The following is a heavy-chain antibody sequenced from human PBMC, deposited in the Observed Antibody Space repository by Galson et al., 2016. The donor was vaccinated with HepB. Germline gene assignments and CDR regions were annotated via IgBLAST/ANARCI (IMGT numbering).Heavy chain of an antibody. CDR2: IKEDGSDK. D-gene: IGHD1-14*01. J-gene: IGHJ4*02. Sequence: SLRLSCAASGFTFSSYWMSWVRQAPGKGLEWVATIKEDGSDKYSVDSVKGQFTISRDNAQNSLYLQMNSLRAEDTAVYHCARGGAYNGGSPWGQGTLVTVSS. CDR1: GFTFSSYW. CDR3: ARGGAYNGGSP. V-gene: IGHV3-7*03.